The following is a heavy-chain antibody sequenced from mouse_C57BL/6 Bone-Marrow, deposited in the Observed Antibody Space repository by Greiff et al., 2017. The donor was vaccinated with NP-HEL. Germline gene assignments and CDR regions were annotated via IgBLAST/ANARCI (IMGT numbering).Heavy chain of an antibody. D-gene: IGHD2-10*02. CDR3: ERAGYGNYGFAY. V-gene: IGHV1-9*01. CDR1: GYTFTGYW. Sequence: VQLQQSGAELMKPGASVKLSCKATGYTFTGYWIEWVQQRPGHGLEWIGEILPGSGSTNYNDKFTGKATFTADTSSNTSYMQLSSLTTEDSAIYYCERAGYGNYGFAYGGQGTLVTVSA. J-gene: IGHJ3*01. CDR2: ILPGSGST.